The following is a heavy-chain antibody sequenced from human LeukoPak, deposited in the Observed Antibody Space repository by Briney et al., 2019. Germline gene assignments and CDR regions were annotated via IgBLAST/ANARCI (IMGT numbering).Heavy chain of an antibody. Sequence: PSETLSLTCTVSGGSISSGGYYWSWIRQPPGKGLEWIGYIYHSGSTYYIPSLKSRVTISVDRSKNQVSLKLNSVTAADTAVYYCARGREHYYGSGTYHNPFDYWGQGTLVTVSS. D-gene: IGHD3-10*01. CDR1: GGSISSGGYY. CDR3: ARGREHYYGSGTYHNPFDY. V-gene: IGHV4-30-2*01. CDR2: IYHSGST. J-gene: IGHJ4*02.